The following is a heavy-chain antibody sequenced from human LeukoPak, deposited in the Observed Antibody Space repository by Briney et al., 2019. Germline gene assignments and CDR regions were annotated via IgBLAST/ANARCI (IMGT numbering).Heavy chain of an antibody. J-gene: IGHJ4*02. CDR1: GFTFSSYG. CDR3: ARDGFDAGYQINFDY. Sequence: GGSLRLSCAASGFTFSSYGMNWVRQAPGKGLEWVSSISSSSSYIYYADSVKGRFTISRDNAKNSLYLQMNSLRAEDTAVYYCARDGFDAGYQINFDYWGQGTLVTVSS. CDR2: ISSSSSYI. D-gene: IGHD2-2*01. V-gene: IGHV3-21*01.